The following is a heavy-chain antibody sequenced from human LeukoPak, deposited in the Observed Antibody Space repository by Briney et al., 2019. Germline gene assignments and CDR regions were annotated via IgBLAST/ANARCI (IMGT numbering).Heavy chain of an antibody. CDR2: IYCSGST. D-gene: IGHD2-2*01. V-gene: IGHV4-59*01. CDR3: ASMRSSPPTVPAAIPNPYYHYGMDV. J-gene: IGHJ6*02. Sequence: SETLSLTCTVSGGSISSYYRSWIRQPPGNGLEWIGYIYCSGSTNYNPAPKSRFTTSVDTSKTQFSLKLRSVTAGDKAVYYCASMRSSPPTVPAAIPNPYYHYGMDVWGQGTTVTVSS. CDR1: GGSISSYY.